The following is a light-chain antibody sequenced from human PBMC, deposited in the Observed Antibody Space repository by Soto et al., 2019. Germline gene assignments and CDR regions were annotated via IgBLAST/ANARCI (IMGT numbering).Light chain of an antibody. CDR3: QKYNSVPWT. Sequence: DIQMTQSPSSLSASVGDRVTITCRASQVISNYLAWYQQKPGKAPKLLIYASSTLQSGVTSRFSGSGSGTDFTLTISSLQPEDVATYYCQKYNSVPWTFGQGTKVEIK. J-gene: IGKJ1*01. V-gene: IGKV1-27*01. CDR1: QVISNY. CDR2: ASS.